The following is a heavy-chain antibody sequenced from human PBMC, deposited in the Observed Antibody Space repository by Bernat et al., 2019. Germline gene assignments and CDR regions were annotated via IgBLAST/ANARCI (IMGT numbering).Heavy chain of an antibody. CDR1: GFTFSSYG. CDR3: ARDPGPEVTNDAFDI. J-gene: IGHJ3*02. CDR2: IWYDGSNK. D-gene: IGHD2-21*02. V-gene: IGHV3-33*01. Sequence: QVQLVESGGGVVQPGRSLRLSCAASGFTFSSYGMHWVRQAPGKGLEWVAVIWYDGSNKYYADSVKGRFTISRDNSKNTLYLQMNSLRAEDTAVYYCARDPGPEVTNDAFDIWGQGTMVTVSS.